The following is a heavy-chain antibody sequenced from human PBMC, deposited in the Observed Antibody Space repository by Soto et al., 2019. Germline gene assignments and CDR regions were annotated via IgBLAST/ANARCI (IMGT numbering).Heavy chain of an antibody. CDR1: GFTFNNYA. CDR3: AKGHDIVVVPTVDY. CDR2: ISSTGGGT. V-gene: IGHV3-23*01. D-gene: IGHD2-15*01. Sequence: GGSLRLSCAASGFTFNNYAMSWVRQAPGKGLEWVSGISSTGGGTYYADPVKGRFTISRDNSKNTLFLQMNNLRAGDTALYYCAKGHDIVVVPTVDYWGQGTLVTVSS. J-gene: IGHJ4*02.